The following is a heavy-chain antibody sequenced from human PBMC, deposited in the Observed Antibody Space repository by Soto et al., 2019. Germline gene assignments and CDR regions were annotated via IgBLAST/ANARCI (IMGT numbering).Heavy chain of an antibody. CDR1: GASFSSSFYY. D-gene: IGHD2-21*02. CDR3: ARFTVVTDGPSYADYFDS. CDR2: IYYSGST. J-gene: IGHJ4*02. V-gene: IGHV4-39*01. Sequence: QLQLQESGPGLVKPSETLSLTCTVSGASFSSSFYYWGWIRQPPGKGLEWIGSIYYSGSTYYNPTLKSRVTISVDTSKNKCSFSLKLSSVTAADTAVYYCARFTVVTDGPSYADYFDSWGQGTLVTVSS.